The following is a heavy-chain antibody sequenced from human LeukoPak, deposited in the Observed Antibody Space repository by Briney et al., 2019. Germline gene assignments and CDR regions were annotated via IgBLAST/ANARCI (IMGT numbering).Heavy chain of an antibody. V-gene: IGHV3-72*01. CDR1: GFTFTSAW. CDR2: IKNKANSYTT. D-gene: IGHD6-13*01. Sequence: GGSLRLSCAASGFTFTSAWMSWVRQTPGKGLEWVGRIKNKANSYTTLYAASVKGRFTISRDDSKNSLYLQMNSLKTEDTAVYYCTRLSRYGNRWYYVDYWGQGTLVTVSS. J-gene: IGHJ4*02. CDR3: TRLSRYGNRWYYVDY.